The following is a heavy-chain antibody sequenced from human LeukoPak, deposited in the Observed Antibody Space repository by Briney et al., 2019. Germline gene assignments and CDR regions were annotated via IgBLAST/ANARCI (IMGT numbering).Heavy chain of an antibody. CDR2: ISSNGGST. V-gene: IGHV3-64D*09. Sequence: QPGGSLRLSCSASGFTVSSYAMHWVRQAPGKGLEYVSTISSNGGSTYYADSVKGRFTISRDNSKNTLYLQMSSLRAEDTAVYYCVKGMDIAMVSAFDYWGQGTLVTVSS. J-gene: IGHJ4*02. CDR1: GFTVSSYA. CDR3: VKGMDIAMVSAFDY. D-gene: IGHD5-18*01.